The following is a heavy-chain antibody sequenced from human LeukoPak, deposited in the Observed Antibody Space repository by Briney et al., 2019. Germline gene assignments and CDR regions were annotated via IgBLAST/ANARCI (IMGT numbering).Heavy chain of an antibody. Sequence: PGGSLRLSCAASGFTVSTYYMTWVRQAPGKGLECVSVIYSGGSTYYADSVKGRFTVSRDNSKNTLYLQMNSLRAEDTAVYYCARDLWFGELLYYFDYWGQGTLVTVSS. CDR1: GFTVSTYY. CDR2: IYSGGST. J-gene: IGHJ4*02. CDR3: ARDLWFGELLYYFDY. V-gene: IGHV3-53*05. D-gene: IGHD3-10*01.